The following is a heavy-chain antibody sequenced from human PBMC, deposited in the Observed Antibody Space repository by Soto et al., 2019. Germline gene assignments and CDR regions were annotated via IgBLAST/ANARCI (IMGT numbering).Heavy chain of an antibody. Sequence: SVKVSCKASGYTFTSYDINWVRQATGQGLEWMGWMIPIFGTANYAQKFQGRVTITADESTSTAYMELSSLRSEDTAVYYCARVGYCSGGSCKGAFDIWGQGTMVTVSS. D-gene: IGHD2-15*01. J-gene: IGHJ3*02. CDR3: ARVGYCSGGSCKGAFDI. V-gene: IGHV1-69*13. CDR2: MIPIFGTA. CDR1: GYTFTSYD.